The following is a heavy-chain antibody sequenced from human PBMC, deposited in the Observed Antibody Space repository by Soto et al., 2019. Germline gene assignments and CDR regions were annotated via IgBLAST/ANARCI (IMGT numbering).Heavy chain of an antibody. J-gene: IGHJ4*02. V-gene: IGHV1-18*01. Sequence: QVQLVQSGGDVKKPGASVKVSCKASGYTFTSYGFSWVRQAPGQGLEWMGWISAKNGNINYAEKFQGRVTMTTDTSTTTAYMELRSLRFDDTAVYYCTRAYGSITSQEFDYWGQGTLVTVSS. D-gene: IGHD3-10*01. CDR3: TRAYGSITSQEFDY. CDR1: GYTFTSYG. CDR2: ISAKNGNI.